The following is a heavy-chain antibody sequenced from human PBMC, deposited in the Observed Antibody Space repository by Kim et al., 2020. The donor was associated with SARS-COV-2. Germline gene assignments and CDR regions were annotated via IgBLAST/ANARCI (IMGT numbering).Heavy chain of an antibody. CDR3: ARDRGRLWFGELSSYYYGMDV. D-gene: IGHD3-10*01. CDR1: GYIFTSYA. Sequence: ASVKVSCKASGYIFTSYAMNWVRQAPGQGLEWMGWINTNTGNPTYAQGFTGRFVFSLDTSVSTAYLQISSLKAEDTAVYYCARDRGRLWFGELSSYYYGMDVWGQGPTVTVSS. V-gene: IGHV7-4-1*02. CDR2: INTNTGNP. J-gene: IGHJ6*02.